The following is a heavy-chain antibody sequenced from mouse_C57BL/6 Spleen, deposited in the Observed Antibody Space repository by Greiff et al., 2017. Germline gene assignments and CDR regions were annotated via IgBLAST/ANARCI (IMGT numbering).Heavy chain of an antibody. V-gene: IGHV2-6-1*01. CDR3: ARHEDYYGSSSAWFAY. Sequence: VKVVESGPGLVAPSQSLSITCTVSGFSLTSYGVHWVRQPPGKGLEWLVVIWSDGSTTYNSALKSRLSISKDNSKSQVFLKMNSLQTDDTAMYYCARHEDYYGSSSAWFAYWGQGTLVTVSA. CDR2: IWSDGST. CDR1: GFSLTSYG. D-gene: IGHD1-1*01. J-gene: IGHJ3*01.